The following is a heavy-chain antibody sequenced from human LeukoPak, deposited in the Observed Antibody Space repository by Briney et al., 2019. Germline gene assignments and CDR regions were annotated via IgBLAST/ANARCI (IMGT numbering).Heavy chain of an antibody. J-gene: IGHJ6*03. V-gene: IGHV3-23*01. Sequence: PGGSLRLSCAASGFTFSSYAMSWVRQAPGKGLEWVSAISGSGGSTYYADSVKGRFTISRDNSKNMLYLQMNSLRAEDTAVYYCAKTAHYDFWSGAYYMDVWGKGTTVTVSS. CDR3: AKTAHYDFWSGAYYMDV. CDR1: GFTFSSYA. D-gene: IGHD3-3*01. CDR2: ISGSGGST.